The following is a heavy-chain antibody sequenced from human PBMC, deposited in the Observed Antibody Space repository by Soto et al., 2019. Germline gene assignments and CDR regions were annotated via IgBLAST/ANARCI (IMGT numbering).Heavy chain of an antibody. CDR2: INGGENT. CDR1: GFTFSNYA. D-gene: IGHD2-2*03. J-gene: IGHJ4*02. V-gene: IGHV3-23*01. Sequence: GGSLRLSCTGSGFTFSNYAMNWVRQAPGKALEWVSAINGGENTFYADPVKGRFTISRDNFKKTLYLQMSSLRDEDTAVYYCATVDIIGWSRFHNWGQGTLVTVSS. CDR3: ATVDIIGWSRFHN.